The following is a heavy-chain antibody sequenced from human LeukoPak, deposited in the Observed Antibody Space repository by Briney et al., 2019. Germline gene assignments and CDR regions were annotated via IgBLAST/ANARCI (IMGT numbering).Heavy chain of an antibody. CDR1: GDSFSSYYL. Sequence: SGTLSLTCAVSGDSFSSYYLWTWVRQPPGEGLEWIGEVSHGGNTFYMPSMKSRVTISVDKSKNQFSLKLSSVTAADTAIYYCASRIAAAPIDYWGQGTLVTVSS. D-gene: IGHD6-13*01. CDR3: ASRIAAAPIDY. CDR2: VSHGGNT. V-gene: IGHV4-4*02. J-gene: IGHJ4*02.